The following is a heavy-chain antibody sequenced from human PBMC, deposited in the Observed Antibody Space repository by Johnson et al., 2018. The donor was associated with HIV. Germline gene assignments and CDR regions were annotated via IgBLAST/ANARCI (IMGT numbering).Heavy chain of an antibody. V-gene: IGHV3-11*04. CDR1: GFTFNNAW. D-gene: IGHD1-26*01. CDR3: AKEWSAFDI. Sequence: QVQLVESGGGLVKPGGSLRLSCAASGFTFNNAWMSWVRQAPGKGLEWLAFITGRGTAIYADSVKGRFTISRDNAKSSVILQVNSLTAEDTATYYCAKEWSAFDIWGQGTMVTVAA. CDR2: ITGRGTAI. J-gene: IGHJ3*02.